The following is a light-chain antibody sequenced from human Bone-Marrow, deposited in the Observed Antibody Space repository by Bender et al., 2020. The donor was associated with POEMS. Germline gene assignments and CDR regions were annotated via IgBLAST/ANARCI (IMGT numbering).Light chain of an antibody. CDR2: DVS. CDR1: SSDVGGYNF. CDR3: CSYAGRNTFAV. J-gene: IGLJ2*01. Sequence: QSALTQPASVSGSPGQSITISCTGTSSDVGGYNFVSWYQQGPGKAPKLILYDVSTRPSGVPDRFSGSKSGNTASLIISGLKSEDEGDYYCCSYAGRNTFAVFGGGTKLTVL. V-gene: IGLV2-23*02.